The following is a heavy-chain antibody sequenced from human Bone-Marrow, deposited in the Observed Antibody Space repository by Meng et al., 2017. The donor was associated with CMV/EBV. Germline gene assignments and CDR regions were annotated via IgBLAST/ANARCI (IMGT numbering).Heavy chain of an antibody. D-gene: IGHD6-6*01. CDR1: GFTFGDYA. J-gene: IGHJ6*02. CDR2: IRSKAYGGTT. V-gene: IGHV3-49*04. CDR3: TRDRAARRSRYYGMKV. Sequence: GSLRLSCTASGFTFGDYAMSWVRQAPGKGLEWVGFIRSKAYGGTTEYAASVKGRFTISRDDSKSIAYLQMNSLKTEDTAVYYCTRDRAARRSRYYGMKVWGQGTTVTVSS.